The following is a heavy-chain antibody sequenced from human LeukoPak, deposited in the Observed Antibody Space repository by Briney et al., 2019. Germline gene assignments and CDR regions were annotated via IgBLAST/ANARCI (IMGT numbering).Heavy chain of an antibody. V-gene: IGHV3-23*01. CDR1: GFTFSSYA. CDR3: AKDQNWGPAAIGKITDAFDI. J-gene: IGHJ3*02. CDR2: ISGSGGST. Sequence: PGGSLRLSCAASGFTFSSYAMSWVRQAPGKGLEWVSAISGSGGSTYYADSVKGRFTISRDNSKNTLYLQMNSLRAEDTAVYYCAKDQNWGPAAIGKITDAFDIWGQGTMVTVSS. D-gene: IGHD2-2*02.